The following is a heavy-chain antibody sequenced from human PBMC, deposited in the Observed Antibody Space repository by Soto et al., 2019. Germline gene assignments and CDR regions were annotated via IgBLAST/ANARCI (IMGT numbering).Heavy chain of an antibody. J-gene: IGHJ5*02. CDR2: ISGSGGNT. V-gene: IGHV3-23*01. CDR3: AKDIEVVVAATTEYNWFDP. D-gene: IGHD2-15*01. Sequence: EVQLLESGGDFVQPGGSLRLSCAASGSIFNNYVMSWVRQAPGKGLEWVSSISGSGGNTYYADSVKGRFTISRDNSMNTLYLQMNSLRAEDTAVYYCAKDIEVVVAATTEYNWFDPWGQGTLVTVSS. CDR1: GSIFNNYV.